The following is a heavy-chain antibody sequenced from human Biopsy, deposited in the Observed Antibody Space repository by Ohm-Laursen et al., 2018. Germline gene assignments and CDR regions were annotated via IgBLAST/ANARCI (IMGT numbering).Heavy chain of an antibody. J-gene: IGHJ4*02. Sequence: SETLSLTCAVSGYSIKSGYYWGWIRQPPGKGLEWIGNIYHSGSTYYNPSLKSRVTISAEKSKNQFSLKLSSVTAAGTAVYYCARLEWRDTFFDFWGQGRLVTVSS. CDR1: GYSIKSGYY. D-gene: IGHD3-3*01. V-gene: IGHV4-38-2*01. CDR2: IYHSGST. CDR3: ARLEWRDTFFDF.